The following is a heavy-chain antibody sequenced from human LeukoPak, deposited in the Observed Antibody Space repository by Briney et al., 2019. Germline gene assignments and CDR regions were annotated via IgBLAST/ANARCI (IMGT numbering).Heavy chain of an antibody. CDR2: INPHSGGT. CDR3: TRTNGGYEYN. Sequence: ASVKVSCKASGYTFRGYYIHWVRRAPGQGLEWMGWINPHSGGTNYAQNFQDRVTLTRDTSISTAYMELSRLRSDDTAVYYCTRTNGGYEYNWGQGTLVTVSS. J-gene: IGHJ4*02. V-gene: IGHV1-2*02. CDR1: GYTFRGYY. D-gene: IGHD5-12*01.